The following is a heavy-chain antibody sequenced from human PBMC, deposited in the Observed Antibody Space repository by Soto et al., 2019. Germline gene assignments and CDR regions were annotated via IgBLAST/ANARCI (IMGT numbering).Heavy chain of an antibody. CDR2: ISGGASDK. D-gene: IGHD2-21*01. CDR1: GFMLSAYW. CDR3: VREDWHRFDS. J-gene: IGHJ4*02. V-gene: IGHV3-7*01. Sequence: EVQLVESGGRLFQPGGSLRLSCAASGFMLSAYWWSWVRQDPGKGLEWVATISGGASDKFYVDSVKGRFTISRDDSKNTLYLQMNSLRDEDTAVYYCVREDWHRFDSWGQGTLVTVSS.